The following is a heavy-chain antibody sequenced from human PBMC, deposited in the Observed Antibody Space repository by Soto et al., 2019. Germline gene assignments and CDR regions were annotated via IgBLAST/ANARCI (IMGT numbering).Heavy chain of an antibody. V-gene: IGHV3-23*01. Sequence: EVQLLESGGGLVQPGGSLRLSCAASGFTFSSYAMSWVRQAPGKGPEWVSAISGSGGSTYYADTVKGRFTISRDNSKNTLYLQMNSLRAEDTAVYYCAKVRVQIVDTITYFDYWGQGTLVTVSS. CDR2: ISGSGGST. J-gene: IGHJ4*02. CDR3: AKVRVQIVDTITYFDY. D-gene: IGHD5-12*01. CDR1: GFTFSSYA.